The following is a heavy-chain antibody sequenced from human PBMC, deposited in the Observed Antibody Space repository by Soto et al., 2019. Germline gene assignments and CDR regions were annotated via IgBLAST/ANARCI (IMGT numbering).Heavy chain of an antibody. V-gene: IGHV3-15*07. CDR1: GFTFSNAW. Sequence: AGGSLRLYCAASGFTFSNAWMNWVRQAPRKGLEWVGRIKSKTDGGTTDYAAPVKGRFTISRDDSKNTLYLQMNSLITEDTAVYYCTTGLRYFDWLSLWGQGTLVTVSS. CDR2: IKSKTDGGTT. J-gene: IGHJ4*02. D-gene: IGHD3-9*01. CDR3: TTGLRYFDWLSL.